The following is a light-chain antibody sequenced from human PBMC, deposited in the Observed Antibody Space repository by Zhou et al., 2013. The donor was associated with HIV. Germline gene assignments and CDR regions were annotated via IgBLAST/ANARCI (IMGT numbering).Light chain of an antibody. CDR2: GAS. V-gene: IGKV3-20*01. Sequence: EIVLTQSPATLSLSPGERATLSCRASQSVSSYLAWFQQKPGQPPRLLIYGASRRATGIPDRFIGSGSGTDFTFTVSRLEPEDFAVYYCQQYGNSPLTFGGGTKVEIK. CDR3: QQYGNSPLT. J-gene: IGKJ4*01. CDR1: QSVSSY.